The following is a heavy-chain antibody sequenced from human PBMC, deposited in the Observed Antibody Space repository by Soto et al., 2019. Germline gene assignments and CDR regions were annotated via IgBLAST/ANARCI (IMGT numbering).Heavy chain of an antibody. J-gene: IGHJ4*02. D-gene: IGHD4-17*01. CDR1: GFTFSSYA. CDR3: AKLASDSGDYGGFDY. Sequence: GSLRLSCAASGFTFSSYAMSWVRQAPGKGLEWVSAISGSGGSTYYADSVKGRFTISRDNSKNTLYLQMNSLSAEDTALYFCAKLASDSGDYGGFDYWGQGTLVTVSS. V-gene: IGHV3-23*01. CDR2: ISGSGGST.